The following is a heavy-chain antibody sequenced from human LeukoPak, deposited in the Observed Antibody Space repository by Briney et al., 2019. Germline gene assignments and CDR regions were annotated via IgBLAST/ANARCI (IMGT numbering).Heavy chain of an antibody. CDR1: GFSFSSYG. CDR3: ARSPTSWYFDY. D-gene: IGHD2-2*01. Sequence: PGGSLRLSCVASGFSFSSYGMHWVRRAPGKGLEWMTFIRFDGSEKYYADSVKGRFTISRDYSKNTLFLQMSSLRPEDTAVYYCARSPTSWYFDYWGQGTLVTVSS. CDR2: IRFDGSEK. V-gene: IGHV3-30*02. J-gene: IGHJ4*02.